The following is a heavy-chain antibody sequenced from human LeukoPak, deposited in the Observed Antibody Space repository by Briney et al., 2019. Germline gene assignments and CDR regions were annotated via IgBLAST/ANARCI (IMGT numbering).Heavy chain of an antibody. CDR3: AKVNWCSASCADA. CDR1: GFTFSNDD. J-gene: IGHJ4*02. D-gene: IGHD2-2*01. V-gene: IGHV3-23*01. Sequence: GGSLRLSCVASGFTFSNDDMNWVRQAPGKELEWVSGISGDGGRTNYAGSVKGRFTISRDNSKNTLSLQMNSLRAEDTAVYYCAKVNWCSASCADAWGQGTLVTVSS. CDR2: ISGDGGRT.